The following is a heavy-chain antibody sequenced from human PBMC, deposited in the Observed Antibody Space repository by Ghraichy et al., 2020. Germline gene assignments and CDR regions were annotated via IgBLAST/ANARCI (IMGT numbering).Heavy chain of an antibody. D-gene: IGHD1-7*01. J-gene: IGHJ6*02. CDR2: INPSGGRT. V-gene: IGHV1-46*01. CDR3: ARRQLELQMSFYNYAMDV. Sequence: ASVKVSCKASGYTFTSHYMHWVRQSPGQGLEWMGIINPSGGRTTYAQKFQGRVTMTRDTSTSTVYMDLASLTSDDTAVYYCARRQLELQMSFYNYAMDVWGQGTTVTVSS. CDR1: GYTFTSHY.